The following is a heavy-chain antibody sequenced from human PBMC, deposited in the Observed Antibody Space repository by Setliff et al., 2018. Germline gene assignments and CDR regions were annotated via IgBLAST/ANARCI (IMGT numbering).Heavy chain of an antibody. D-gene: IGHD2-15*01. CDR1: GFTFTSAV. Sequence: GGSLRLSCTASGFTFTSAVMTWSRQAPGKGLEWVSAVTAFGGTTYDADSVKGRFTTSRDNSKNTIYLQMNNLGVDDTAIYYCVRRVAGKGWFDPWGQGTLVTVSS. CDR3: VRRVAGKGWFDP. CDR2: VTAFGGTT. V-gene: IGHV3-23*01. J-gene: IGHJ5*02.